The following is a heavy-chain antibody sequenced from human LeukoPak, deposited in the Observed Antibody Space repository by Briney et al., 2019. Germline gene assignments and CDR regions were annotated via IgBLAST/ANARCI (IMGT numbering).Heavy chain of an antibody. CDR1: GFTFSDYY. D-gene: IGHD4-11*01. Sequence: GGSLRLSCAASGFTFSDYYMSWIRQAPGKGLEWVSYISSSSSYTNYADSVKGRFTISRDNAKNSLYLQMNSLRAEDTAVYYCARDVSIPSYFDYWGQGTLVTASS. CDR2: ISSSSSYT. J-gene: IGHJ4*02. CDR3: ARDVSIPSYFDY. V-gene: IGHV3-11*06.